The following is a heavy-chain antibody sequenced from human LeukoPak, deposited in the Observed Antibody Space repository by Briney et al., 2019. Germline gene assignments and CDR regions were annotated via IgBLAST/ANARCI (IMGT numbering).Heavy chain of an antibody. V-gene: IGHV3-23*01. CDR3: AKVYDSSSSSWFDP. CDR1: GFTFSSYA. J-gene: IGHJ5*02. D-gene: IGHD6-6*01. CDR2: ISVSGGST. Sequence: GGSLRLSCAASGFTFSSYAMSWVRQAPGKGLEWVSAISVSGGSTYYADSVKGRFTISRDNSKNTLYLQMNSLRAEDTAVYYCAKVYDSSSSSWFDPWGQGTLVTVSS.